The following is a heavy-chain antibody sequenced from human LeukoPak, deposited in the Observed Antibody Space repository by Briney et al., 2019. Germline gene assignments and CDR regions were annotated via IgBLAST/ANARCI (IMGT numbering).Heavy chain of an antibody. CDR2: IYSGGRT. D-gene: IGHD2-15*01. J-gene: IGHJ3*02. CDR3: ARGGGGEAFGI. V-gene: IGHV3-66*01. Sequence: GGSLRLSCAASGFTVSSYYMRWVRQAPGKGLEWVSVIYSGGRTNYADSVKGRFTISRDNSKNTLYLQMNSLRVEDTAVYYCARGGGGEAFGIWGQGTMVTVSS. CDR1: GFTVSSYY.